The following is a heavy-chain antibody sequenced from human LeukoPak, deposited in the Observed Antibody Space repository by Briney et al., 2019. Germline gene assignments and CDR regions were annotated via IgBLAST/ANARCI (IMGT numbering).Heavy chain of an antibody. CDR1: GFTFSSYV. D-gene: IGHD6-19*01. Sequence: GGSLRLSCAASGFTFSSYVMSWVRQAPGKGLEWVSAISGSGGSTYYADSVKGRFTISRDNSKNTLYLQMNSLRAEDTAAYYCAKVSVAGVFDYWGQGTLVTVSS. J-gene: IGHJ4*02. CDR3: AKVSVAGVFDY. V-gene: IGHV3-23*01. CDR2: ISGSGGST.